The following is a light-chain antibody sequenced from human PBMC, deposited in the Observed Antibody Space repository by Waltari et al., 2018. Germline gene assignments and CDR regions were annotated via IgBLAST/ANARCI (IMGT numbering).Light chain of an antibody. V-gene: IGLV3-1*01. CDR1: GLGERF. CDR3: QAWDSNTFVV. CDR2: HDT. J-gene: IGLJ2*01. Sequence: SDELTQPPSVSVSPGQTATITCSGHGLGERFVCWYQQRPGQSPVLVLYHDTKRYSGIPERFSGSNSGNTATLTISETQAMDEADYFCQAWDSNTFVVFGGGTKLTVL.